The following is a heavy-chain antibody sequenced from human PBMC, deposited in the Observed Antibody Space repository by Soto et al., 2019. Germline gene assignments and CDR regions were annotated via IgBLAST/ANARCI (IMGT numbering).Heavy chain of an antibody. D-gene: IGHD6-19*01. CDR1: GGTFSSYA. V-gene: IGHV1-69*13. J-gene: IGHJ6*02. CDR2: IIPIFGTA. Sequence: SVKVSCKASGGTFSSYAISWVRQAPGQGLEWMGGIIPIFGTANYAQKFQGRVTITADESTSTAYMELSSLRSEDTAVYYCARVGAVAGYTIPKDSNYYYYGMDVWGQGTTVTVSS. CDR3: ARVGAVAGYTIPKDSNYYYYGMDV.